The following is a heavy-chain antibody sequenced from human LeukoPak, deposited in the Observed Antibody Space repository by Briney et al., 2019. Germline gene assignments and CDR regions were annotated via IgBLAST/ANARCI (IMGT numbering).Heavy chain of an antibody. CDR1: GYSFTNYW. J-gene: IGHJ4*02. Sequence: PGESLKISCKGSGYSFTNYWIGWVRQMPGKGLEWMGVIYPADSDTRYNPSFQGQVTVSADKSISAAYLHWSSLQASDSGIYYCARQHYYDNSGFDYWGQGTQVTVSS. CDR3: ARQHYYDNSGFDY. V-gene: IGHV5-51*01. D-gene: IGHD3-22*01. CDR2: IYPADSDT.